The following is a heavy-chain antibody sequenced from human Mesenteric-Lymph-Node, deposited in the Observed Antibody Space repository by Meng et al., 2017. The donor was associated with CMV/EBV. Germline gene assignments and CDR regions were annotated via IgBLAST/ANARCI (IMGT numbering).Heavy chain of an antibody. D-gene: IGHD4-11*01. Sequence: GESLKISCAASGFTFSDYYISWIRRAPGKGLEWVSYVSGSGTVIYYANSVKGRFTISRDNAKNSLYLQMNSLRAEDTAVYYCARGGSLTTVTLGGYYGMDVWGQGTTVTVSS. J-gene: IGHJ6*02. CDR2: VSGSGTVI. V-gene: IGHV3-11*04. CDR1: GFTFSDYY. CDR3: ARGGSLTTVTLGGYYGMDV.